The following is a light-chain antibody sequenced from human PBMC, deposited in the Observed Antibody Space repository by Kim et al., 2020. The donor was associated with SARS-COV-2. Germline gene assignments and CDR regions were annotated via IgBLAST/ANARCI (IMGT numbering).Light chain of an antibody. Sequence: AFIGDRVTITCRSSQRITGYLHWYQQKPGKAPSLLIYAASSLQGGVPPRFSGSGSGTEFTLTISGLQPDDFATYYCQQSHTTPITFCQGTRLEIK. CDR1: QRITGY. CDR3: QQSHTTPIT. J-gene: IGKJ5*01. V-gene: IGKV1-39*01. CDR2: AAS.